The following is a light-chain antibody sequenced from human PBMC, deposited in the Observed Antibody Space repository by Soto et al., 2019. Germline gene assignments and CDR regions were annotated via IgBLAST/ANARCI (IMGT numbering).Light chain of an antibody. CDR3: QQDTSFPFT. CDR2: AAS. J-gene: IGKJ3*01. Sequence: DIQMTQSPSSVSASVGDRVTITCRASQGIASWLAWYQQKPGKAPKLLIYAASNLQGGVPSRFSGSGSGTDFTLTINSLQPEDVATYYCQQDTSFPFTFGPGTKVDVK. CDR1: QGIASW. V-gene: IGKV1-12*01.